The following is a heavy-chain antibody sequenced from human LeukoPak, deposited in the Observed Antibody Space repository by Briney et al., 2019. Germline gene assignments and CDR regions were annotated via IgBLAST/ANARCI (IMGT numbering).Heavy chain of an antibody. CDR2: INSDGSSP. Sequence: GGSLRLSCAASGFTFSNLWMHCVRQAPGKGLLWVSRINSDGSSPTYADSVKGRFTISRDNAKNTLYLQMNSLTTEDTAVYYCARGFAVNWFDPWGQGTLVTVSS. CDR3: ARGFAVNWFDP. V-gene: IGHV3-74*01. CDR1: GFTFSNLW. J-gene: IGHJ5*02. D-gene: IGHD3-16*01.